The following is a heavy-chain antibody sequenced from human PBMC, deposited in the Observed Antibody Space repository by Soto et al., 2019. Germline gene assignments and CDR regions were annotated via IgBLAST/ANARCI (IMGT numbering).Heavy chain of an antibody. CDR3: ALLISGELPPTSLLDY. Sequence: QVQLVESGGGVVQPGRSLRLSCAASGFTFSSYGMHWVRQAPGKGLEWVAVISYDGSNKYYADSVKGRFTISRDNSKNTLYLQMNSLRAEDTAVYYCALLISGELPPTSLLDYWGQGTLVTVSS. CDR2: ISYDGSNK. D-gene: IGHD1-26*01. J-gene: IGHJ4*02. V-gene: IGHV3-30*03. CDR1: GFTFSSYG.